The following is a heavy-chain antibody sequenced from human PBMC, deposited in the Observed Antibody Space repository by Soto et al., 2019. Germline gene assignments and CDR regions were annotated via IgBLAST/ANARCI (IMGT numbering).Heavy chain of an antibody. CDR2: IYHSGGS. CDR1: GDSISGSIYY. D-gene: IGHD3-3*02. J-gene: IGHJ5*02. CDR3: ARSRSTIASISGIAVDDWFDP. Sequence: QVQLRESGPGLVKPSQTLSLTCTVSGDSISGSIYYWTWIRQRPGRGLEWIGYIYHSGGSYYTPSVKGRATISVDTSNNQFSLRLNSVTAADTAVYYCARSRSTIASISGIAVDDWFDPWGQGTLVTVSS. V-gene: IGHV4-31*03.